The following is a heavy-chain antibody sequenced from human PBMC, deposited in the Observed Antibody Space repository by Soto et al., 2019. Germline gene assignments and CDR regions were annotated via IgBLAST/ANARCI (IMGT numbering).Heavy chain of an antibody. D-gene: IGHD1-26*01. J-gene: IGHJ3*02. V-gene: IGHV5-51*01. Sequence: GESLKISCKGSGYSFTSYWIGWVRQMPGKGLEWMGIIYPGDSDTRYSPSFQGQVTISADKSISTAYLQWSSLKASDTAMYYCARPHRERRERNAFDIWGQGTMVTVSS. CDR3: ARPHRERRERNAFDI. CDR2: IYPGDSDT. CDR1: GYSFTSYW.